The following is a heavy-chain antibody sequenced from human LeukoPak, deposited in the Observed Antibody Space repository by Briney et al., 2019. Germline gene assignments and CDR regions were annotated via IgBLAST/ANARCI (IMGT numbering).Heavy chain of an antibody. CDR2: ISSSSSYI. Sequence: GGSLRLSCAASGFTFSSYSMIWVRQPPGKGLEWASSISSSSSYIYYADSVKGRFTISRDNAKNSLYLQMNSMRAEDTAVYYCARDGRAGYGAYYYYGMDVWGQGTTVTVSS. V-gene: IGHV3-21*01. CDR3: ARDGRAGYGAYYYYGMDV. J-gene: IGHJ6*02. CDR1: GFTFSSYS. D-gene: IGHD5-18*01.